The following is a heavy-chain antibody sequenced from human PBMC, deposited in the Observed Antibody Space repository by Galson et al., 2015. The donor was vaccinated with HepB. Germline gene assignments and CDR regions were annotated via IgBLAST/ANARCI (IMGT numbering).Heavy chain of an antibody. CDR2: FDPEDGET. D-gene: IGHD6-13*01. Sequence: SVKVSCKVSGYTLTELSMHWVRQAPGKGLEWMGGFDPEDGETIYAQKFQGRVTMTEDTSTDTAYMELSSLRSEDTAVYYCATLPIAAAVTTTDYWGQGTLVTVSS. CDR3: ATLPIAAAVTTTDY. V-gene: IGHV1-24*01. J-gene: IGHJ4*02. CDR1: GYTLTELS.